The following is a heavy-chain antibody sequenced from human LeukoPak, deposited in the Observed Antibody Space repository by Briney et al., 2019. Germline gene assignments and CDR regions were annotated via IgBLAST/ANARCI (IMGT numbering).Heavy chain of an antibody. CDR3: ARHDSNSLYQILDY. D-gene: IGHD3-22*01. CDR1: GYSFTSYW. CDR2: IYPGDSDI. J-gene: IGHJ4*02. V-gene: IGHV5-51*01. Sequence: GESLKISCKGSGYSFTSYWIGWVRQMPGKGLEWMGIIYPGDSDIRYSPSFQGQVTISADKSISTAYLQWSSLKASDSAMYYCARHDSNSLYQILDYWGQGTLVTVSS.